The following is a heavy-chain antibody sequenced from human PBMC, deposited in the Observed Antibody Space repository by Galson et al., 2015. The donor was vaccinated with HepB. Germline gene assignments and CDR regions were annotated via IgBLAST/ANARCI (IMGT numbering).Heavy chain of an antibody. Sequence: SLRLSCAASGFTFSSYSINWVRQAPGKGLEWLSYIGTTTGYLYYADSVKGRFTISRDNAKNSLSLQMNSLRDEDTAVYYCARDSSYAFDYWGQGILVTVSS. V-gene: IGHV3-48*02. D-gene: IGHD2-2*01. CDR3: ARDSSYAFDY. CDR1: GFTFSSYS. J-gene: IGHJ4*02. CDR2: IGTTTGYL.